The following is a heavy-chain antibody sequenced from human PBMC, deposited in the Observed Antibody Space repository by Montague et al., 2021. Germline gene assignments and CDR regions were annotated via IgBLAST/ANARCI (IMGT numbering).Heavy chain of an antibody. V-gene: IGHV2-5*02. Sequence: PALVKPTQTLTLTCTFSGFSLATSGVGVAWLRQPPGKALEWLALIFWDDDKRYSPSLKSRLTITKDTTKNQVVLTLTNMGPVGTATYFCAPKIAAHKAHDGFSVWGQGTVVTVSA. CDR2: IFWDDDK. D-gene: IGHD6-13*01. J-gene: IGHJ3*01. CDR3: APKIAAHKAHDGFSV. CDR1: GFSLATSGVG.